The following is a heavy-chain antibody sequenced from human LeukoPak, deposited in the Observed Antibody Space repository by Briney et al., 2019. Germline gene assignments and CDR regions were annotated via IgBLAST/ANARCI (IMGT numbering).Heavy chain of an antibody. Sequence: ASVKVSCKASGGTFSSYAISGVRQAPGQGLEWMGGIIPIFGTANYAQKFQGRVTITTDESTSTAYMELSSLRSEDTAVYYCTRGLLWFGERTRGFDYWGQGTLVTVSS. D-gene: IGHD3-10*01. CDR1: GGTFSSYA. CDR3: TRGLLWFGERTRGFDY. J-gene: IGHJ4*02. V-gene: IGHV1-69*05. CDR2: IIPIFGTA.